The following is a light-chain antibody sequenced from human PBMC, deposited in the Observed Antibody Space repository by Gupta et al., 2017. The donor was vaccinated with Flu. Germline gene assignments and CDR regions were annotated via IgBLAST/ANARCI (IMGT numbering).Light chain of an antibody. V-gene: IGLV2-14*03. CDR3: SSFTTSSTWV. CDR2: EVT. Sequence: QSGLPQPASVSGSPGHSITISCTGTSLDIGTYDYVSWYQQHPGKAPKLMIYEVTYRPSGVTDRFSGSKFGNTASLTISGLQGEDEAHYYCSSFTTSSTWVFGGGTKLTVL. J-gene: IGLJ3*02. CDR1: SLDIGTYDY.